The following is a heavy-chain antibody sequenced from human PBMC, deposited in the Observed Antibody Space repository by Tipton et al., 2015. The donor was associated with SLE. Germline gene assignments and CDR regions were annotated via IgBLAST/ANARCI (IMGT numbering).Heavy chain of an antibody. CDR1: GYSISTGFY. Sequence: TLSLTCTVSGYSISTGFYWGWIRQPPGKGLDWIGHVSPSGDTNYNPSLKSRVTLSIDASRNQFSLKLTSVTAADTAVYYCARGSVVADDYWGQGTLVTVSS. CDR3: ARGSVVADDY. J-gene: IGHJ4*02. D-gene: IGHD2-15*01. CDR2: VSPSGDT. V-gene: IGHV4-38-2*02.